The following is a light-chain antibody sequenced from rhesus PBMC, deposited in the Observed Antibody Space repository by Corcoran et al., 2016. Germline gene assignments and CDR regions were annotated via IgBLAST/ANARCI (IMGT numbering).Light chain of an antibody. V-gene: IGKV1-19*01. J-gene: IGKJ3*01. Sequence: DIQMIQSPFSLSASVGYKVTITSHASQGISSWFAWSPQKPGKAPKPLIYYASSLQSGVPSRFRGCGSGTEYTLTISSLQPDYFATYCSHQYDDLPFTFGPGTKLDIE. CDR3: HQYDDLPFT. CDR2: YAS. CDR1: QGISSW.